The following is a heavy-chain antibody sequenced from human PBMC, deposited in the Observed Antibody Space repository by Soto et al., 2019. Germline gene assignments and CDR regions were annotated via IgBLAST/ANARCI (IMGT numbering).Heavy chain of an antibody. Sequence: SETLSLTCTVSGGSISSGGYYWSWIRQHPGKGLEWIGYIYYSGSTYYNPSLKSRVTISVDTSKNQFSLKLGSVTAADTAVYYCARTPRVAADDAFDIWGQGTMVTVSS. CDR3: ARTPRVAADDAFDI. CDR2: IYYSGST. J-gene: IGHJ3*02. D-gene: IGHD2-15*01. CDR1: GGSISSGGYY. V-gene: IGHV4-31*03.